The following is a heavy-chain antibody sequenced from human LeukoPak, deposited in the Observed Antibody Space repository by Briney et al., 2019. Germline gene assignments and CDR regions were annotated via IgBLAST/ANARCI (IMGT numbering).Heavy chain of an antibody. D-gene: IGHD3-22*01. CDR2: VSYTGST. CDR1: GGSVNSETYC. CDR3: AREVGDYYDSSGYRTYYFDY. V-gene: IGHV4-61*03. J-gene: IGHJ4*02. Sequence: SETLSLTCTVSGGSVNSETYCWTWIRQPPGKGLEWMGFVSYTGSTNYYPSLTSRVTISVDTSKNHFSLKLTSVTAADTAVYYCAREVGDYYDSSGYRTYYFDYWGQGTLVTVSS.